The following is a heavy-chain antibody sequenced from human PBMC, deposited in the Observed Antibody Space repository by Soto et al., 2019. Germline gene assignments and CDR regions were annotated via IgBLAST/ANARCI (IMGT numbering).Heavy chain of an antibody. CDR3: TREAPGGSIDY. Sequence: GGSLRLSCAASGFTFSSHAMHWVRQAPDKGLEWVAVISYDGNNKYYTDSVKGRFTISRDNSRNTLYLQMNSLRADDTALYYCTREAPGGSIDYWGQGTLVTVSS. CDR1: GFTFSSHA. D-gene: IGHD2-8*02. V-gene: IGHV3-30*04. CDR2: ISYDGNNK. J-gene: IGHJ4*02.